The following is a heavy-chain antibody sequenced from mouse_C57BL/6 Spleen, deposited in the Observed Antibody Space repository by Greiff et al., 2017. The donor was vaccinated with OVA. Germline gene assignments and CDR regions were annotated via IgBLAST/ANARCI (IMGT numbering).Heavy chain of an antibody. CDR1: GYTFTSYW. Sequence: QVQLQQPGAELVKPGASVKLSCKASGYTFTSYWMQWVKQRPGQGLEWIGEIDPSDGYTNYNQKFKGKATLTVDKSSRPAYMQLSSLTTEVSADYNCARGGKRYGNYRDYWGQGTTLTVSS. CDR2: IDPSDGYT. J-gene: IGHJ2*01. V-gene: IGHV1-50*01. CDR3: ARGGKRYGNYRDY. D-gene: IGHD2-10*02.